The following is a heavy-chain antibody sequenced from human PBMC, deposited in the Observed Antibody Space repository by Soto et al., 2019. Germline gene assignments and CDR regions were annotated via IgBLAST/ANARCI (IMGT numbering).Heavy chain of an antibody. Sequence: PGGSLRLSCAASGFTFSSYSMNWVRQAPGKGLEWVSYISSSSSTMYYADSVKGRFTISRDNAKNSLYLQMNSLRAEDTAVYYCARDRYFDWLLNWGQGTLVTVSS. CDR1: GFTFSSYS. CDR3: ARDRYFDWLLN. J-gene: IGHJ4*02. D-gene: IGHD3-9*01. CDR2: ISSSSSTM. V-gene: IGHV3-48*01.